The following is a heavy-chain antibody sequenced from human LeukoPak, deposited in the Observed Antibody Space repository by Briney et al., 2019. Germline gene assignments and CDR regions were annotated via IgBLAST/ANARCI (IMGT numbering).Heavy chain of an antibody. V-gene: IGHV3-30-3*01. CDR1: GFAFSSYA. CDR2: ISHDGSKK. D-gene: IGHD3-10*01. CDR3: AKDWKFYYVSGSFFPDN. J-gene: IGHJ4*02. Sequence: GGSLRLTCAASGFAFSSYAVHWVRQAPGKGLECVAVISHDGSKKYYADFVKGRFTISRDNSKNTLYLHMNSLIPEDTAVYFCAKDWKFYYVSGSFFPDNWGQGTLVTVSS.